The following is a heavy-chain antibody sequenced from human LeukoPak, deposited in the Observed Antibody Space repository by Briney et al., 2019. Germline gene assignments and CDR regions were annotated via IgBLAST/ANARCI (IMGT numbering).Heavy chain of an antibody. J-gene: IGHJ4*02. CDR3: ARAYYYDSSGYYEDFDY. Sequence: ASVKVSCKASGYTFTGYYLHWVRQAPGQGLEWMGWINPDSGGTNYAQEFQGRVTMTRDTSISTAYMELSRLRSDDTAVYYCARAYYYDSSGYYEDFDYWGQGTLVTVSS. CDR1: GYTFTGYY. CDR2: INPDSGGT. V-gene: IGHV1-2*02. D-gene: IGHD3-22*01.